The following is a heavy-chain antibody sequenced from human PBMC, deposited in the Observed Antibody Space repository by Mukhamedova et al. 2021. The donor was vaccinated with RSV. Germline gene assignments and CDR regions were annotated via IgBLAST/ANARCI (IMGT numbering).Heavy chain of an antibody. D-gene: IGHD6-19*01. V-gene: IGHV4-59*01. Sequence: WSWIRQPPGKGLEWIGYIYYSGSTNYNPSLKSLVTISVDTSKNQFSLKLSSVTAADTAVYYCAREQSGSGWYDLYYWGQGTLVT. CDR3: AREQSGSGWYDLYY. J-gene: IGHJ4*02. CDR2: IYYSGST.